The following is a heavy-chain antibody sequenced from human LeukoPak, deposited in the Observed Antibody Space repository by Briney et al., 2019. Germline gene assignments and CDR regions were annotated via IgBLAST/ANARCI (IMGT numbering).Heavy chain of an antibody. V-gene: IGHV4-39*01. CDR2: IYDGGSA. J-gene: IGHJ2*01. Sequence: PSETLSLTCTVTARSVISGRYYWGLSRQPPGKGLAWIESIYDGGSAYYNPSLKSRVAISVDTPKNQFSLKLSSVTAADTALYYCARSNSGSSRYWYFGLWGRGTLVTVSS. CDR3: ARSNSGSSRYWYFGL. CDR1: ARSVISGRYY. D-gene: IGHD1-26*01.